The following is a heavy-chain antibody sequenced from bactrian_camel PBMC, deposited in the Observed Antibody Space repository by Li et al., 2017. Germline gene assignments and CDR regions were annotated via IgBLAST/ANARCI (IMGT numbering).Heavy chain of an antibody. CDR3: AEDTIGRSGSAHWDPARYNY. Sequence: HVQLVESGGGSVQPGGSLRLSCAASGYTYSSICMGWFRQASGKEREGVAAIYTSNSKTYYADSVKGRFTISQDKAKNTAFLQMNSLHPEDTATYYCAEDTIGRSGSAHWDPARYNYWGQGTQVTVS. CDR2: IYTSNSKT. V-gene: IGHV3S1*01. D-gene: IGHD2*01. CDR1: GYTYSSIC. J-gene: IGHJ4*01.